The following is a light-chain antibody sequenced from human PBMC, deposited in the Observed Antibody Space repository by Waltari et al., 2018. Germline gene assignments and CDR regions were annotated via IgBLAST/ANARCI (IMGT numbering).Light chain of an antibody. J-gene: IGLJ1*01. V-gene: IGLV2-14*03. Sequence: QSALTQPAPVSGSPGQSIPISCRGTNSDVGGYYFFSWYQQQPGKAPRLIIYDINKRPLGVSNRFSGSKSGNTASLTISGLQAEDEADYYCSSYTGSSTYVFGTGTEVTV. CDR1: NSDVGGYYF. CDR3: SSYTGSSTYV. CDR2: DIN.